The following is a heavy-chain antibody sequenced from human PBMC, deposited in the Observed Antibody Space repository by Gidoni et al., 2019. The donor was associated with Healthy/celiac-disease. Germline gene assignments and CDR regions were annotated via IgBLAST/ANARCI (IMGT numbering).Heavy chain of an antibody. CDR3: ARDRRYYDSSGYYYPFAY. Sequence: EVQLVESGGGLVKPGGSLRLSCAASGFTFSSYSMNWVRQAPGKGLEWVSSISSSSSYIYYADSVKGRFTISRDNAKNSLYLQMNSLRAEDTAVYYCARDRRYYDSSGYYYPFAYWGQGTLVTVSS. CDR2: ISSSSSYI. J-gene: IGHJ4*02. V-gene: IGHV3-21*01. CDR1: GFTFSSYS. D-gene: IGHD3-22*01.